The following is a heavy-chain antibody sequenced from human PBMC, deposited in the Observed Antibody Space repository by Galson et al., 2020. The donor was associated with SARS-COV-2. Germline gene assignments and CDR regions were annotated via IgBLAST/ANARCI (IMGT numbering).Heavy chain of an antibody. CDR1: GFTFSSYA. Sequence: QAGGSLRLSCAASGFTFSSYAMNWVRQAPGKGLEWVPVIPYDGGNKYYADSVKGRFTISRDNSKNTLYLQMNSLRAEDTAVYYCARDDSMLRDAFDIWGQGTMVTVSS. J-gene: IGHJ3*02. D-gene: IGHD3-22*01. CDR2: IPYDGGNK. CDR3: ARDDSMLRDAFDI. V-gene: IGHV3-30*04.